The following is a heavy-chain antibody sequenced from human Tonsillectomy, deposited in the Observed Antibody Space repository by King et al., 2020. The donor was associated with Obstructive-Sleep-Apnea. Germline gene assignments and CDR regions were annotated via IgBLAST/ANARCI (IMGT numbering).Heavy chain of an antibody. V-gene: IGHV3-30*03. D-gene: IGHD6-19*01. CDR1: GFTFSRHG. Sequence: QLVQSGGGVVQPGRSLRLSCAASGFTFSRHGMHWVRQAPGKGLEWVAVISNDGSNKYYADSVKGRFTISRDNSKNTLYLQMNSLRAEDTAVYYCSGYNWFDPWGQGTLVTVSS. CDR2: ISNDGSNK. J-gene: IGHJ5*02. CDR3: SGYNWFDP.